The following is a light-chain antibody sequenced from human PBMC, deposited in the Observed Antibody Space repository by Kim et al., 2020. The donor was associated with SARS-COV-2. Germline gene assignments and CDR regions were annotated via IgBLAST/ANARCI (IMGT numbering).Light chain of an antibody. CDR2: AAS. Sequence: AIRITQSPSSLSASTGDRVTITCRASRAISTYLAWYQQKPGKAPKLLIYAASTLQSGVPSRFSGSGSGTDFTLTINCLQSEDFATYYCQQYYTYPRTFGQGTKVDIK. CDR3: QQYYTYPRT. CDR1: RAISTY. V-gene: IGKV1-8*01. J-gene: IGKJ1*01.